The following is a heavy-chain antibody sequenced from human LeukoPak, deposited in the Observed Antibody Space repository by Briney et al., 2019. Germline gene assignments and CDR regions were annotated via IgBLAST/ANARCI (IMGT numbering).Heavy chain of an antibody. CDR2: IWYDGSNK. CDR1: GFTFSGYG. J-gene: IGHJ4*02. V-gene: IGHV3-33*01. CDR3: ARETGYSET. Sequence: GGSLRLSCAASGFTFSGYGMHWVRQAPGKGLEWVAVIWYDGSNKYYADSVKGRFTISRDNSKNTLYLQMNSLRAEDTAVYYCARETGYSETWGQGTLVTAAS. D-gene: IGHD5-18*01.